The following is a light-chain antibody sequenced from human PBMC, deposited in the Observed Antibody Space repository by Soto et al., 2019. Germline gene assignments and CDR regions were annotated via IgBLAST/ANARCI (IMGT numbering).Light chain of an antibody. CDR2: DAS. J-gene: IGKJ4*01. Sequence: GFTQSPNTLSLSPGERATLSCRASQSVRSNYLAWYQQKPGQAPRFLIYDASSRATGIPDRFSGSGSGTDFTLTISRLEPEDFAVYYCQKYGSSPTTFGGGTKADI. CDR1: QSVRSNY. V-gene: IGKV3-20*01. CDR3: QKYGSSPTT.